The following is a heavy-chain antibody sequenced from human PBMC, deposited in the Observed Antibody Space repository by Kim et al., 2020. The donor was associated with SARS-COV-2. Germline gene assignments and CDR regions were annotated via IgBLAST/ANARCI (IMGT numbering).Heavy chain of an antibody. J-gene: IGHJ5*02. CDR1: GGSISSSNW. CDR2: IYHSGST. CDR3: ARDLRSPFYDYVWGGKSGSYSNWFDP. Sequence: SETLSLTCAVSGGSISSSNWWSWVRQPPGKGLEWIGEIYHSGSTNYNPSLKSRVTISVDKSKNQFSLKLSSVTAADTAVYYCARDLRSPFYDYVWGGKSGSYSNWFDPWGQGTLVTVSS. D-gene: IGHD3-16*01. V-gene: IGHV4-4*02.